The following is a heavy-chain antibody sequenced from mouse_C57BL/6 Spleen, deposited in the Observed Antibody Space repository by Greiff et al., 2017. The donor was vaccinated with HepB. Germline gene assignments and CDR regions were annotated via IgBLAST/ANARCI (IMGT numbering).Heavy chain of an antibody. V-gene: IGHV1-55*01. CDR2: IYPGSGST. J-gene: IGHJ3*01. Sequence: QVQLQQPGAELVKPGASVKMSCKASGYTFTSYWITWVKQRPGQGLEWIGDIYPGSGSTNYNEKFKSKATLTVDTSSSTAYMQLSSLTSEDSAVYYCARRPSYDYDGSWFAYWGQGTLVTVSA. CDR3: ARRPSYDYDGSWFAY. CDR1: GYTFTSYW. D-gene: IGHD2-4*01.